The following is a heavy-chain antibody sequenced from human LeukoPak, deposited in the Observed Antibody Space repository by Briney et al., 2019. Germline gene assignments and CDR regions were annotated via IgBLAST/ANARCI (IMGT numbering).Heavy chain of an antibody. CDR1: GYGFTSYW. CDR3: ARLGQQLVMGSNYYYYYMDV. J-gene: IGHJ6*03. V-gene: IGHV5-51*01. CDR2: IYTGDSDT. D-gene: IGHD6-13*01. Sequence: GEALQISYKGAGYGFTSYWIGWGRPMPGKGGGGRGIIYTGDSDTRDSPSFQGEVTISADKSITTAYLQWSSLKASDTAMYYCARLGQQLVMGSNYYYYYMDVWGKGTTVTVSS.